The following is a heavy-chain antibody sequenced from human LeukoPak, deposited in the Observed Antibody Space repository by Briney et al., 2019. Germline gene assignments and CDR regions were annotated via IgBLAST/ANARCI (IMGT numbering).Heavy chain of an antibody. V-gene: IGHV4-39*06. CDR3: ARANYYDSSGYYYVGRYFDY. CDR1: GDSISTSNYY. D-gene: IGHD3-22*01. Sequence: SETLSLTCTVSGDSISTSNYYWGWIRQPPGKGLEWIGSIYYSGNTYYNASLKSRVTISVDTSKNQFALKLTSVTAADRDVYYCARANYYDSSGYYYVGRYFDYWGQGTLVTVSS. CDR2: IYYSGNT. J-gene: IGHJ4*02.